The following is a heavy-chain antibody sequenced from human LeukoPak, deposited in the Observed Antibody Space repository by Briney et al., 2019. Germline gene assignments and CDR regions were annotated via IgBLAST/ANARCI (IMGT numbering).Heavy chain of an antibody. CDR1: RFTSSSYT. CDR3: AREISGPLAAAGGYYYYYMDV. D-gene: IGHD6-13*01. V-gene: IGHV3-30*04. J-gene: IGHJ6*03. CDR2: VSYDSSNT. Sequence: PGGSLRLSCEASRFTSSSYTMHWVRQAPGKGLDWVAVVSYDSSNTYYADSVRGRFTISRDNSKNTLFLQMNSLRAEDTAVYYCAREISGPLAAAGGYYYYYMDVWGKGTTVTISS.